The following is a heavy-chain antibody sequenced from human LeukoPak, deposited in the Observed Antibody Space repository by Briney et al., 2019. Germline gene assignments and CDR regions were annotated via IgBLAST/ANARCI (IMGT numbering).Heavy chain of an antibody. CDR3: AKVDRQLLYPDY. Sequence: LGGSLRLSCAASGFTFSSYAMSWVRQAPGKGLEWVSAISGSGGSTYYADSVKGRFTISRDNSKNTLYLQINSLRAEDTAVYYCAKVDRQLLYPDYWGQGTLVTVSS. J-gene: IGHJ4*02. CDR1: GFTFSSYA. V-gene: IGHV3-23*01. CDR2: ISGSGGST. D-gene: IGHD2-2*01.